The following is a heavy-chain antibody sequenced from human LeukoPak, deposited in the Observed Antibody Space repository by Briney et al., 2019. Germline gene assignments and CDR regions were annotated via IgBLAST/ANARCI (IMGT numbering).Heavy chain of an antibody. Sequence: GASVKVSCKASGYTITSYGISWVRQAPGQGLEWMGWISAYNGNTNYAQKLQGRVTMTTDTSTSTAYMELRSLRSDDTAVYYCARDGVPYSSSSLTVWGKGTTVTVSS. CDR2: ISAYNGNT. J-gene: IGHJ6*04. CDR1: GYTITSYG. D-gene: IGHD6-6*01. CDR3: ARDGVPYSSSSLTV. V-gene: IGHV1-18*01.